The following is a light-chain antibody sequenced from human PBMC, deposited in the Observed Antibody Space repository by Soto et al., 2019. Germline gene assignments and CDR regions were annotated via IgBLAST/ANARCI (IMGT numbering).Light chain of an antibody. J-gene: IGKJ4*02. CDR1: QSVLYSSNNKNY. CDR3: QHHYSTPPA. Sequence: DIVLTQSPDSLAVSLGERATINCTSSQSVLYSSNNKNYLTWYQQKPGQPPKLLIYWASTRQSGVPDRFSGSGSGTDFPLTISSLQAEDVAVYYCQHHYSTPPAFGGGTKVEIK. V-gene: IGKV4-1*01. CDR2: WAS.